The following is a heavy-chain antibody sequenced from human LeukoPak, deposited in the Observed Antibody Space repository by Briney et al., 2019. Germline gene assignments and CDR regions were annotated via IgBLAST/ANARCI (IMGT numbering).Heavy chain of an antibody. Sequence: PSETLSLTCTVSGGSISSGSYYWSWIRQPAGKGLEWIGRIYTSGSTNYNPSLKSRVTISVDTSKNQFSLKLSSVTAADTAVYYCARDWGYYYDSSGYYYGWSDPWGQGTLVTVSS. J-gene: IGHJ5*02. CDR1: GGSISSGSYY. CDR3: ARDWGYYYDSSGYYYGWSDP. CDR2: IYTSGST. D-gene: IGHD3-22*01. V-gene: IGHV4-61*02.